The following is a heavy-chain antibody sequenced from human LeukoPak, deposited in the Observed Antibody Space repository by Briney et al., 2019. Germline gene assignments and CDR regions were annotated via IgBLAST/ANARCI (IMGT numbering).Heavy chain of an antibody. Sequence: PGKSLRLSCVASTLSTADYGMSWVRQAPGKGLEWVAGIDWSGDATSYSDSVKGRFTISRDNAKNSLYLQMTSLRAEDTAVYHCARDLSATWYSLGFWGQGTLVTVSS. CDR1: TLSTADYG. CDR2: IDWSGDAT. D-gene: IGHD2-15*01. V-gene: IGHV3-20*01. J-gene: IGHJ1*01. CDR3: ARDLSATWYSLGF.